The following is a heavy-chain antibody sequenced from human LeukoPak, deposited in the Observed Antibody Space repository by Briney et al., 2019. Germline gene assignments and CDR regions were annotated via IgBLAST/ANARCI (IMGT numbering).Heavy chain of an antibody. CDR1: GGSISSSSYY. CDR2: IYYSGST. D-gene: IGHD2-15*01. V-gene: IGHV4-39*01. J-gene: IGHJ4*02. Sequence: SETLSLTCTVSGGSISSSSYYWGWIRQPPGKGLEWIGSIYYSGSTYYNPSLKSLVTISVDTSKNQFSLRLSSVTAADTAVYYCAKRQYCSGGSCYSEGAYDYWGQGTLVTVSS. CDR3: AKRQYCSGGSCYSEGAYDY.